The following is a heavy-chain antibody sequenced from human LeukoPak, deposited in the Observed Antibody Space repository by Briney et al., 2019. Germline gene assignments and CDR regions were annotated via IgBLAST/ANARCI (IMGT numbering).Heavy chain of an antibody. CDR3: AREKMLP. CDR2: IKHDGSEK. V-gene: IGHV3-7*01. J-gene: IGHJ4*02. CDR1: GFSFSTYW. Sequence: GGSLRVSCAASGFSFSTYWMNWVRQAPGKGLEWVANIKHDGSEKYYVDSVMGRFTISRDNAKNSLYLQMNSLRAEDTAVYYCAREKMLPWGQGTLVTVSS. D-gene: IGHD3-10*02.